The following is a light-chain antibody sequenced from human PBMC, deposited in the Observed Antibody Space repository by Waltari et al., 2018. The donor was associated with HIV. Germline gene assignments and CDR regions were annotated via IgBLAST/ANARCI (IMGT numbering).Light chain of an antibody. CDR2: RNN. Sequence: QSVLTQPPSASGTPGQRVTISCSGSSSNIGSFYVYWYQQLPGSAPKLLIYRNNQRPSVVPDRFSGSKSGTSASLAISGLRSEDEADYYCAAWTDSLRGVVFGGGTKLSVL. CDR3: AAWTDSLRGVV. V-gene: IGLV1-47*01. CDR1: SSNIGSFY. J-gene: IGLJ2*01.